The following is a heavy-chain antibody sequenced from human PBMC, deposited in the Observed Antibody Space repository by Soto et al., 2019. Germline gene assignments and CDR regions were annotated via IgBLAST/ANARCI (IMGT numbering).Heavy chain of an antibody. Sequence: QVKLVQSGAEVKKPGASVRISCKASGYTFTNFGITWVRQAPRQGLEWMGWINTYNHNTIYAQKFQGRVTMTTDTSTSTSYVELGSLRSDDTAVYYCGRESTGSGWSFDFWGQGSLVTVSS. D-gene: IGHD6-19*01. J-gene: IGHJ4*02. CDR1: GYTFTNFG. V-gene: IGHV1-18*04. CDR2: INTYNHNT. CDR3: GRESTGSGWSFDF.